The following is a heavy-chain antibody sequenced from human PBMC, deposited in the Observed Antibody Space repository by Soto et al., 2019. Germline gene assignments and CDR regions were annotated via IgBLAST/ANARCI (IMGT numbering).Heavy chain of an antibody. CDR3: ASDCIRPSLMACAFDI. CDR2: IIPIFGTA. CDR1: GGTFSSYA. Sequence: QVQLVQSGAEVKKPGSSVKVSCKASGGTFSSYAISWVRQAPGQGLEWMGGIIPIFGTANYAQKFPGRVTITADESTSTAYMELSSLRSEDTAVYYCASDCIRPSLMACAFDIWGQGTMVTVSS. V-gene: IGHV1-69*12. D-gene: IGHD2-2*01. J-gene: IGHJ3*02.